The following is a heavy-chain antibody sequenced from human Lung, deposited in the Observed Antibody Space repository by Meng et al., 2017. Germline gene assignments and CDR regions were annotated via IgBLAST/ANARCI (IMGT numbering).Heavy chain of an antibody. J-gene: IGHJ4*02. D-gene: IGHD6-13*01. CDR2: INPKSGDT. CDR1: GYTFPDYW. CDR3: ARDEDISAADKLFGDY. Sequence: QVQLVQAGAEGKKPGASVKVSCKASGYTFPDYWLHWVRRAPGQGLEWMGRINPKSGDTHYAQRFQGRVTMTGDTSISTAYMELSGLRSDDTAMYYCARDEDISAADKLFGDYWGQGTLVTVSS. V-gene: IGHV1-2*06.